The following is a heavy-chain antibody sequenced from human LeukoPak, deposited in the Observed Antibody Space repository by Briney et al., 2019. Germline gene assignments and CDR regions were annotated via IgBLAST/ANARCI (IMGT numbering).Heavy chain of an antibody. CDR3: AKDKYYYDSRGTHYFDY. J-gene: IGHJ4*02. V-gene: IGHV3-30*02. CDR1: GFTFSSYG. D-gene: IGHD3-22*01. CDR2: IRYDGSNK. Sequence: PGGSLRLSCAASGFTFSSYGMHWVRQAPGKGLEWVAFIRYDGSNKYYADSVKGRFTISRDNSKNTLYLQMNSLRAEDTAVYYCAKDKYYYDSRGTHYFDYWGQGTLVTVSS.